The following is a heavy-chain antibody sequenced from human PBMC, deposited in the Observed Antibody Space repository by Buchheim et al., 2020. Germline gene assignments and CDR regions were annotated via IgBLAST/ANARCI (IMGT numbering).Heavy chain of an antibody. D-gene: IGHD6-13*01. Sequence: QVQLVESGGGVVQPGRSLRLSCAASGFTFSSYGMHWVRQAPGQGLEWVAVIWYDGSNKYYADPVKGRFTISIDNSKNTLYLQMNSLRAEDTAVYYCAREGGAAAGTFDYWGQGTL. CDR2: IWYDGSNK. J-gene: IGHJ4*02. CDR1: GFTFSSYG. CDR3: AREGGAAAGTFDY. V-gene: IGHV3-33*01.